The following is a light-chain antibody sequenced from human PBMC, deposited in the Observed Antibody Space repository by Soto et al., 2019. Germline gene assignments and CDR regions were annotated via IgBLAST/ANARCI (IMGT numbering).Light chain of an antibody. Sequence: QSALTQPASVSGSPGQSITISCTGTSSDVGGYKYVSWYQQHPGKAPKLMIYEVSNRPSGVANRFSGSKSGNTASLTISGLQAEDEADYYCNSYTDRNTFYVFGTGTKLTVL. V-gene: IGLV2-14*01. CDR2: EVS. CDR1: SSDVGGYKY. CDR3: NSYTDRNTFYV. J-gene: IGLJ1*01.